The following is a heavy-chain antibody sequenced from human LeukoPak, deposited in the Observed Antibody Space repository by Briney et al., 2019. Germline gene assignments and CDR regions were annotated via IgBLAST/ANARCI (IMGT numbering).Heavy chain of an antibody. CDR1: GFTFSSYG. CDR3: AKDSEFGLADYYDSSGYLGDY. J-gene: IGHJ4*02. Sequence: GRSLRLSCAASGFTFSSYGMHWVRQAPGKGLEGVAVISYDGSNKYYADSVKGRFTISRDNSKNTLYLQMNSLRAEDTAVYYCAKDSEFGLADYYDSSGYLGDYWGQGTLVTVSS. D-gene: IGHD3-22*01. V-gene: IGHV3-30*18. CDR2: ISYDGSNK.